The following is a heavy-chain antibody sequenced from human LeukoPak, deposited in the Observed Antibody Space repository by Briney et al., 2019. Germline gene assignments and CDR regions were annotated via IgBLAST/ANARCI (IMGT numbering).Heavy chain of an antibody. D-gene: IGHD3-22*01. CDR2: IRYDGSNK. J-gene: IGHJ4*02. CDR1: GFTFSSYG. Sequence: GGSLRLSCAASGFTFSSYGMHWVRQAPGKGLEWVAFIRYDGSNKYYADSVKGRFTISSDNSENTLYLQMNSLRAEDTAVYYCAKDLDYYDSSGYGPGYWGQGTLVTVSS. CDR3: AKDLDYYDSSGYGPGY. V-gene: IGHV3-30*02.